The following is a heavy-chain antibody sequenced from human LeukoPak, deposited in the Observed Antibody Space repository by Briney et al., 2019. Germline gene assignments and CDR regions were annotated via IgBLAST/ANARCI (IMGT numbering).Heavy chain of an antibody. CDR1: GFTFRRYS. V-gene: IGHV3-23*01. J-gene: IGHJ4*02. D-gene: IGHD2-15*01. CDR3: AKDHCSGGSCSPLHY. CDR2: ISGSGGST. Sequence: PRGSLRHSCAAPGFTFRRYSLRWVRQAPSKGLDLASAISGSGGSTYYADSEKGRFTISRDNSKNTLYLQMNSLRAEDTAVYYCAKDHCSGGSCSPLHYWGQGTLVTVSS.